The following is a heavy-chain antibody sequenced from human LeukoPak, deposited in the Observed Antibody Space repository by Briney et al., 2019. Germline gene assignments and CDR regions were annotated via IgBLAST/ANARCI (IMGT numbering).Heavy chain of an antibody. V-gene: IGHV3-23*01. Sequence: GGSLRLSCAASGFTFSSYAMSWVRQAPGKGLEWVSAIRGSGGSAYYADSVKGRFTISRDNSKNTLHLQMNSLRAEDTAVYYCAKKGYYDGSGYYMYYFDHWGQGTLVTVSS. J-gene: IGHJ4*02. D-gene: IGHD3-22*01. CDR3: AKKGYYDGSGYYMYYFDH. CDR1: GFTFSSYA. CDR2: IRGSGGSA.